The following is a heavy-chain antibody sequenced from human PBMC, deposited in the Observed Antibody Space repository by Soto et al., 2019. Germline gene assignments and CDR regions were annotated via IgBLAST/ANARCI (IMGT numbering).Heavy chain of an antibody. J-gene: IGHJ6*02. D-gene: IGHD6-19*01. V-gene: IGHV1-18*01. CDR3: ATSTVAVRPSYYYGTDV. CDR2: ISAYNGNT. Sequence: GASVKVSCKASGYTFTSYGISWARQAPGQGLEWMGGISAYNGNTNYAQKLQGRVTMTTDTSTSTAYMELRSLRSDDTAVYYCATSTVAVRPSYYYGTDVWGQGTTVTVSS. CDR1: GYTFTSYG.